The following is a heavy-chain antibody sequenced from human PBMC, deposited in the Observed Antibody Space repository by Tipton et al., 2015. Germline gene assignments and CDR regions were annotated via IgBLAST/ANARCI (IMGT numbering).Heavy chain of an antibody. CDR1: GFTFSDYS. J-gene: IGHJ4*02. CDR3: AKDGEWAPPFDY. Sequence: SLRLSCAASGFTFSDYSMNWVRQSPGKGLEWVSYISSYSVTIYYADSVKGRFTISRDNAENTLYLQMNSLRVEDTAVYYCAKDGEWAPPFDYWGQGTLVTVSS. V-gene: IGHV3-48*01. CDR2: ISSYSVTI. D-gene: IGHD3-10*01.